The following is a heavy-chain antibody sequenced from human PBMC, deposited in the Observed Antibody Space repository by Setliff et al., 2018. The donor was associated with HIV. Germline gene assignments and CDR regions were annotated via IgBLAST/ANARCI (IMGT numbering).Heavy chain of an antibody. CDR3: ARDPPGYGDSKDY. CDR1: GGSVGSGSYY. Sequence: SETLSLTCSVSGGSVGSGSYYWSWIWQSPGKGLEWLGYIYYSGSTTYNPSLRSRVTISIDTSKNQFSLNLRSVTAADTAVYYCARDPPGYGDSKDYWGQGKLVTSPQ. V-gene: IGHV4-61*01. D-gene: IGHD4-17*01. CDR2: IYYSGST. J-gene: IGHJ4*02.